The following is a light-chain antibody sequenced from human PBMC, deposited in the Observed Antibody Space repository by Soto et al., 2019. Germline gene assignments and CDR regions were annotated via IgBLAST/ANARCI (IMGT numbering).Light chain of an antibody. CDR1: NSDVGSHNY. V-gene: IGLV2-8*01. CDR2: EVT. Sequence: QSALTQPPSASGSPGQSVTISCTGTNSDVGSHNYVSWYQQHPGKAPKLMIYEVTKRPSGVPDRFSGSRFGNTASLTVSGLQAEDEADYYCSSYAGSNNLLFGGGTEVTVL. J-gene: IGLJ2*01. CDR3: SSYAGSNNLL.